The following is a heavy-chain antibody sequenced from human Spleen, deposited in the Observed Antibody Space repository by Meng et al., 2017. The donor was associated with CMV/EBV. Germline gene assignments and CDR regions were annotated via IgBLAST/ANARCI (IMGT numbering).Heavy chain of an antibody. J-gene: IGHJ4*02. V-gene: IGHV1-18*01. CDR2: VGAENGDT. Sequence: ASGYNFDIYGIPWVRQAPGQGLEWVGWVGAENGDTNYGQKFQGRVTVTADTFTNTAYMEMRSLRSDDSAMYYCARAGAAVTTNFDFWGQGTLVTVSS. D-gene: IGHD4-17*01. CDR1: GYNFDIYG. CDR3: ARAGAAVTTNFDF.